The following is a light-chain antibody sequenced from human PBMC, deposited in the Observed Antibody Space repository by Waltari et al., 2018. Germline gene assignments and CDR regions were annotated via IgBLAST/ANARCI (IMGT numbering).Light chain of an antibody. J-gene: IGLJ1*01. CDR1: RSNIGAAYD. CDR3: QSYDNSLAGFYV. Sequence: QSVLTQPPSVSGAPGQKVTISCTGSRSNIGAAYDVHWYQQIPGSAPRLLIYGNNNRPSGVPDRFSGSKSGTSASLTITGLQTEDEADNFCQSYDNSLAGFYVFGTGTRVTVV. CDR2: GNN. V-gene: IGLV1-40*01.